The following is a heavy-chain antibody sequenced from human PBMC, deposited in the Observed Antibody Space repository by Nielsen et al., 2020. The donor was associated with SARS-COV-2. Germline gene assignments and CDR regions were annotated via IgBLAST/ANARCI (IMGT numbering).Heavy chain of an antibody. D-gene: IGHD3-22*01. J-gene: IGHJ3*02. V-gene: IGHV3-33*01. CDR1: GFTFSGYG. CDR3: ARGSYYYDSSGLDI. Sequence: GGSLRLSCAASGFTFSGYGMHWVRQAPGKGLEWVAVIWYDGSNKYYADSVKGRFTISRDNSKNTLYLQMNSLRAEDTAVYYCARGSYYYDSSGLDIWGQGTMVTVSS. CDR2: IWYDGSNK.